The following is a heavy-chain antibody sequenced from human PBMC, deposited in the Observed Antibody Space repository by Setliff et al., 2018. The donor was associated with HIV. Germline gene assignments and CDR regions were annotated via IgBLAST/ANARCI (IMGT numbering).Heavy chain of an antibody. CDR2: INPSGGST. CDR3: ARESLGVRGVRNAFDI. V-gene: IGHV1-46*01. J-gene: IGHJ3*02. D-gene: IGHD3-10*01. Sequence: ASVKVSCKASGYTFTSYYMHWVRQAPGQGLEWMGIINPSGGSTSYAQKFQGRVTMTRDTSTSTVYMELSSLRSEDTAVYYCARESLGVRGVRNAFDIWGQGTMVTDSS. CDR1: GYTFTSYY.